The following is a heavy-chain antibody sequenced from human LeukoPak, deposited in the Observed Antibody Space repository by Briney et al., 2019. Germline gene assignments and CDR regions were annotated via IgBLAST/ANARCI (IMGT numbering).Heavy chain of an antibody. J-gene: IGHJ6*03. Sequence: TSETLSLTCAVSGGSISSYYWSWLRQPPGKGLEWIGYIYYSGSTNYNPSLKSRVTISVDTSKNQFSLKLSSVTAADTAVYYCARVITGTTWDYYYYMDVWGKGTTVTVSS. CDR1: GGSISSYY. D-gene: IGHD1-20*01. CDR2: IYYSGST. CDR3: ARVITGTTWDYYYYMDV. V-gene: IGHV4-59*01.